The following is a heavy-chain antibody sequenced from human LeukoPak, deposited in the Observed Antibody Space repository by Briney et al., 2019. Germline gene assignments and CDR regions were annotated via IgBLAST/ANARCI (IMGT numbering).Heavy chain of an antibody. J-gene: IGHJ4*02. CDR1: GFTVSSNY. CDR3: ARDDYGGNDY. V-gene: IGHV3-66*01. D-gene: IGHD4-23*01. Sequence: GGSLRLSWAASGFTVSSNYMSWVRQAPGKGLEWVSVIYSGGSTYYADSVKGRFTISRDNSKNTLYLQMNSLRAEDTAVYYCARDDYGGNDYWGQGTLVTVSS. CDR2: IYSGGST.